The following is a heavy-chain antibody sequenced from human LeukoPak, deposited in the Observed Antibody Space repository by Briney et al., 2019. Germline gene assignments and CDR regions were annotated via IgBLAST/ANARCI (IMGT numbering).Heavy chain of an antibody. Sequence: SETLSLTCTVSGGSISSSSYYWSWIRPPPGKGLEWIGYIYYSGSTNYNPSLKSRVTISVDTSKNQFSLKLSSVTAADTAVYYCARAAGPLAAPDFWGQGTPVTVSS. D-gene: IGHD6-13*01. CDR3: ARAAGPLAAPDF. J-gene: IGHJ4*02. CDR2: IYYSGST. CDR1: GGSISSSSYY. V-gene: IGHV4-61*01.